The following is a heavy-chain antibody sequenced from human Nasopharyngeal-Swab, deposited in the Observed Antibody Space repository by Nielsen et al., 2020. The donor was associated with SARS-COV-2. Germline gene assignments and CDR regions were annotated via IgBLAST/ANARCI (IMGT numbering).Heavy chain of an antibody. CDR2: IIPIFGTA. J-gene: IGHJ5*02. Sequence: SVKVSCKASGVTFSSYSISWVRQAPGQGLVWMGGIIPIFGTANYAQKFQGRVTITADESTSTAYMELSSLRSEDTAVYYCARSRDIVVVPAAKGDWFDPWGQGTLVTVSS. CDR3: ARSRDIVVVPAAKGDWFDP. V-gene: IGHV1-69*13. D-gene: IGHD2-2*01. CDR1: GVTFSSYS.